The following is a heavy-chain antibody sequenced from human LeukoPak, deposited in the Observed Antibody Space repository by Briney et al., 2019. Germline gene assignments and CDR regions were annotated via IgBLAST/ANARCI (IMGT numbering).Heavy chain of an antibody. D-gene: IGHD1-26*01. Sequence: GSLRLSCAASGFTFSSYAMSWVRQPPGKGLEWIGEIYHSGSTNYNPSLKSRVTISVDKSKNQFSLKLSSVTAADTAVYYCATGSRVGDYWGQGTLVTVSS. CDR3: ATGSRVGDY. J-gene: IGHJ4*02. V-gene: IGHV4-4*02. CDR2: IYHSGST. CDR1: GFTFSSYAM.